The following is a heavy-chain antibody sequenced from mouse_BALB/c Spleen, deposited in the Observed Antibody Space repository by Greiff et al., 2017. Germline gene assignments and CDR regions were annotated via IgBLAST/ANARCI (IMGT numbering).Heavy chain of an antibody. CDR1: GFTFSSFG. Sequence: EVKLMESGGGLVQPGGSRKLSCAASGFTFSSFGMHWVRQAPEKGLEWVAYISSGSSTIYYADTVKGRFTISRDNPKNTLFLQMTSLRSEDTAMYYCARSSYGSSYWFAYWGQGTLVTVSA. CDR3: ARSSYGSSYWFAY. D-gene: IGHD1-1*01. V-gene: IGHV5-17*02. J-gene: IGHJ3*01. CDR2: ISSGSSTI.